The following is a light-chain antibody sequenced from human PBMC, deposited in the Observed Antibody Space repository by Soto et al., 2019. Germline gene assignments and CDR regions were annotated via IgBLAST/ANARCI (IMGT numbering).Light chain of an antibody. J-gene: IGKJ1*01. CDR1: QSLSKKY. CDR2: DAS. Sequence: EIVLSQSPGTLSLSPGERATLSCRPSQSLSKKYLACYQQKPGQAPKLLIYDASSSATGIPDRFSSSGSGSDFTRTIRRLATEELPVYYGAQYCCSPDTCGQGPKVEVK. V-gene: IGKV3-20*01. CDR3: AQYCCSPDT.